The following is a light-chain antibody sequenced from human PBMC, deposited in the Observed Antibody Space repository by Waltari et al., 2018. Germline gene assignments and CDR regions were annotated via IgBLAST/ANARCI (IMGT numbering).Light chain of an antibody. CDR2: QAF. J-gene: IGKJ1*01. CDR1: QSSSSW. V-gene: IGKV1-5*03. Sequence: DIQMTQSPSTLSASVGGRVTITCRASQSSSSWLAWYQQKPGKAPKLLIYQAFSLESGVPSRFSGSGSGTEFTFTISYLQPDDFATYDWQQYNSYSRTFGQGTKVEIK. CDR3: QQYNSYSRT.